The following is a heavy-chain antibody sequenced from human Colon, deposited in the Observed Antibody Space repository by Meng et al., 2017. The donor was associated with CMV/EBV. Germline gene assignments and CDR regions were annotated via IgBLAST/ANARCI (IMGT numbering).Heavy chain of an antibody. J-gene: IGHJ4*02. V-gene: IGHV4-34*01. D-gene: IGHD4-17*01. Sequence: VYGWSLSGYRQRRVRQLPWKGLKWIGEINHSGSTNYNPSLKSRVTISVDTSKSQFSLRLTSVTAADTAVYYCARRYDYGDYGIDYWGQGTLVTVSS. CDR2: INHSGST. CDR1: GWSLSGYR. CDR3: ARRYDYGDYGIDY.